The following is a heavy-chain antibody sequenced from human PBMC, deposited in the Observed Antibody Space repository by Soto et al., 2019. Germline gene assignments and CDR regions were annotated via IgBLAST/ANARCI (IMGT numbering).Heavy chain of an antibody. CDR2: VDSAGST. J-gene: IGHJ4*02. D-gene: IGHD3-10*01. Sequence: EVQLLESGGGLVQPGGSLRLSCVASGFTFSNYDMSWVRQAPGKGLEWVSTVDSAGSTYYADSVTGRFTISRDNSSNTLSLQMNSLRAEDTAVYYCAKHRLARGIDYWGQGTPVTVSS. CDR3: AKHRLARGIDY. CDR1: GFTFSNYD. V-gene: IGHV3-23*01.